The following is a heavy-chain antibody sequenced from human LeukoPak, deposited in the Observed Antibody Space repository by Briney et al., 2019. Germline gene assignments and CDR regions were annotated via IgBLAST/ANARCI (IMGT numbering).Heavy chain of an antibody. Sequence: ASVKVSFKASGYTFTAYYIHWVRQAPGQGLDWMGRINPRNGDTNYAQKFQGRVTMTLEASFSTAYMELSRLRSDDTAVYYCARSYYYGSGSYYNPLDYWGQGTLVTVSS. CDR2: INPRNGDT. CDR1: GYTFTAYY. D-gene: IGHD3-10*01. V-gene: IGHV1-2*06. CDR3: ARSYYYGSGSYYNPLDY. J-gene: IGHJ4*02.